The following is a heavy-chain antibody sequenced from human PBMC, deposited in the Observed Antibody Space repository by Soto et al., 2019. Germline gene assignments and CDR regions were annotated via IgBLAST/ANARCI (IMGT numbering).Heavy chain of an antibody. CDR1: GGSISSYY. D-gene: IGHD4-17*01. J-gene: IGHJ4*02. V-gene: IGHV4-59*01. Sequence: SETLSLTCTVSGGSISSYYWSWIRQPPGKGLEWIGYIYYSGSTNYNPSLKSRVTISVDTSKNQFSLKLSSVTAADTAVYYCARGYGDYATDYWGQGTLVTVSS. CDR3: ARGYGDYATDY. CDR2: IYYSGST.